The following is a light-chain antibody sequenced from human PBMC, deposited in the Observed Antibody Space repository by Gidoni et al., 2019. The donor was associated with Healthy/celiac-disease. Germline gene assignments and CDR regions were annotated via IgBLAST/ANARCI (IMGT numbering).Light chain of an antibody. V-gene: IGKV1-5*03. CDR3: QQYNSYSQT. J-gene: IGKJ2*01. CDR1: QSISSW. CDR2: KAS. Sequence: DIQMTQSPSTLSASVGDRVTITCRASQSISSWLAWYQQKPGKAPKLLIYKASSLERGVPSRFSGSGSGTEFTLTISSLQPDDFATYYCQQYNSYSQTFGQETKLEIK.